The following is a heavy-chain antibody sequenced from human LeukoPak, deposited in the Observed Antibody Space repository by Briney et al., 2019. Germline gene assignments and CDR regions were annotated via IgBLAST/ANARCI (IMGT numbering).Heavy chain of an antibody. V-gene: IGHV2-5*01. J-gene: IGHJ5*02. CDR1: GFSLSTSGVG. CDR2: IYWNDDK. CDR3: AHLDYYDSSGYYSNLHNWFDP. Sequence: SGPTLVNPTQTLTLTCTFSGFSLSTSGVGVGWIRQPPGKALEWLALIYWNDDKRYSPSLKSRLTITKDTSKNQVVLTMTNMDPVDTATYYCAHLDYYDSSGYYSNLHNWFDPWGQGTLVAVSS. D-gene: IGHD3-22*01.